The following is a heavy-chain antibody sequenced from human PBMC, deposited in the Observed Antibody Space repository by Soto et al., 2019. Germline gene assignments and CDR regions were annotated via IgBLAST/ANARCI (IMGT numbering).Heavy chain of an antibody. V-gene: IGHV3-21*01. Sequence: EVQLVESGGGLVKPGGALRLSCAASGFTFSSYSMNWVRQAPGKGLEWVSSISSSSSYIYYADSVKGRFTISRDNAKNSLYLQMISLRAEDTAVYYCVRTHLGYCSSTSCYSRRYYYYGMDVWGQGTTVTVSS. CDR2: ISSSSSYI. CDR1: GFTFSSYS. J-gene: IGHJ6*02. CDR3: VRTHLGYCSSTSCYSRRYYYYGMDV. D-gene: IGHD2-2*01.